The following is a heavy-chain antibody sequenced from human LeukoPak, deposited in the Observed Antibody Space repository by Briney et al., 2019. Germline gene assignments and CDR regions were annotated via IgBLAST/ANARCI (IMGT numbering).Heavy chain of an antibody. V-gene: IGHV3-7*03. Sequence: GGSLRLSCAASGFTFSTYWMSWVRQAPGKGLEWVANINQDESEKYYVGSVKGRFTISRDNAKNSLYLQMNSLRAEDTAVYYCARGGGLDVWGQGATVTVSS. D-gene: IGHD3-16*01. J-gene: IGHJ6*02. CDR2: INQDESEK. CDR1: GFTFSTYW. CDR3: ARGGGLDV.